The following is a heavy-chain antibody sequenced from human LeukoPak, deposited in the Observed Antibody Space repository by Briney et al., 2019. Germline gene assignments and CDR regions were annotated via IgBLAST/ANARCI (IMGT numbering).Heavy chain of an antibody. CDR3: TRGALDYRDAYDF. CDR1: GFTFSGSA. Sequence: GGSLRLSCAASGFTFSGSAMHWVRQASGKGLEWVGRIRSKANSYATAYAASVKGRFTISRDDSKNTAYLEMNSLKTEDTAVYYCTRGALDYRDAYDFWGQGIMVTVSS. V-gene: IGHV3-73*01. J-gene: IGHJ3*01. CDR2: IRSKANSYAT. D-gene: IGHD3/OR15-3a*01.